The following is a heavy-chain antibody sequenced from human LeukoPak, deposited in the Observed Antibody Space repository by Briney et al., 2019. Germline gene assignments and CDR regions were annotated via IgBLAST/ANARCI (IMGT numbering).Heavy chain of an antibody. D-gene: IGHD3-10*01. Sequence: ASVKVSCKASGYTFTGYYMHWVRLAPGQGLEWMGWINPNSGGTNYAQKFQGWVTMTRDTSISTAYMELSRLRSDDTAFYYCASYSYGSGNTFDYWGQGTLVTVSS. CDR3: ASYSYGSGNTFDY. CDR2: INPNSGGT. V-gene: IGHV1-2*04. CDR1: GYTFTGYY. J-gene: IGHJ4*02.